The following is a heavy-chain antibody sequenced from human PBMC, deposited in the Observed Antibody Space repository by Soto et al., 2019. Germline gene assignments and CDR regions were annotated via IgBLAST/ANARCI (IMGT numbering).Heavy chain of an antibody. CDR2: IYYSGST. J-gene: IGHJ6*02. CDR1: GGSISSGGYY. D-gene: IGHD5-18*01. Sequence: QVQLQESGPGLVKPSQTLSLTCTVSGGSISSGGYYWSWIRQHPGKGLEWIGYIYYSGSTYYNPSLTSRVTXSXXXSXYQFSLKLSSVTAADTAVYYCASRGYSYGFSLGMDVWGQGTTVTVSS. V-gene: IGHV4-31*03. CDR3: ASRGYSYGFSLGMDV.